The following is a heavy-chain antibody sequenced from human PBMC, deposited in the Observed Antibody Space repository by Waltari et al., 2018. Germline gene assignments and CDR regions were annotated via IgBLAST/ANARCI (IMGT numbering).Heavy chain of an antibody. CDR3: ARDRGIGLYFDS. V-gene: IGHV4-4*02. J-gene: IGHJ4*02. Sequence: QLQLQESGPGLVKPSGTLSLTCTVSGDSMNRHSWWRWVRQPPEKGLEWIGQIHRSGRNNYNPSLESRVTISLDTSNRQFSLKLTSTTAADTAVYYCARDRGIGLYFDSWGQGTLVTVSP. CDR2: IHRSGRN. CDR1: GDSMNRHSW. D-gene: IGHD1-26*01.